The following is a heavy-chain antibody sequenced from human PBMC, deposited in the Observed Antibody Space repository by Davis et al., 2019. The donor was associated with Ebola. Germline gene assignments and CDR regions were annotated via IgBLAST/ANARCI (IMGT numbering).Heavy chain of an antibody. J-gene: IGHJ4*02. V-gene: IGHV4-31*03. Sequence: PSETLSLTCTVSGGSISRGGSYWSWVRQVPGKGLEWIGYIYYSGSTYYKPSLKSRVTISLDTSKNQFSLNLSSVTAADTAVYYCARDRYRHSGWLQGIEYWGQGTLVTVSS. D-gene: IGHD6-19*01. CDR2: IYYSGST. CDR1: GGSISRGGSY. CDR3: ARDRYRHSGWLQGIEY.